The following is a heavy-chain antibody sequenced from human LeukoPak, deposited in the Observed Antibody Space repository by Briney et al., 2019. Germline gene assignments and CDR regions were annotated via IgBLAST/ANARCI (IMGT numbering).Heavy chain of an antibody. CDR1: GFIFNNYA. CDR3: ARDTSDGYNLYYFDY. D-gene: IGHD5-24*01. V-gene: IGHV3-30-3*01. Sequence: PGRSLRLSCAASGFIFNNYAMDWVRQAPGKGLEWVAVISYDGSNKYYADSVKGRFTISRDNSKNTLYLQMNSLRAEDTAVYYCARDTSDGYNLYYFDYWGQGTLVTVSS. CDR2: ISYDGSNK. J-gene: IGHJ4*02.